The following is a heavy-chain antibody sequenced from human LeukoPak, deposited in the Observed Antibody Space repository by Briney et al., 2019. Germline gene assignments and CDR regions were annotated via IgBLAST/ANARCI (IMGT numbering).Heavy chain of an antibody. D-gene: IGHD1-7*01. CDR3: ARYGNYLFDY. CDR2: IRYDGSNK. Sequence: PGGSLTLSCVASEFSFSSYGMHWVRQAPGKGLEWVAFIRYDGSNKYYADSVKGRFTISRDNSRNTLYLQMNSLRAEDTAVYYCARYGNYLFDYWGQGTLVTVSS. J-gene: IGHJ4*02. CDR1: EFSFSSYG. V-gene: IGHV3-30*02.